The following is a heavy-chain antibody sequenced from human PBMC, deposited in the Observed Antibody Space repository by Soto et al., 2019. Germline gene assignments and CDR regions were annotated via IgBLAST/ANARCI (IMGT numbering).Heavy chain of an antibody. Sequence: QLQLQESSSGLVRPSQTLSLTCAVSGGSISSGGYSWNWIRQPPGKGLEWIGYIYHSGSTLYNPSLKSRVXXXVXXSKNQFSLKLSSVTAADTAVYYCARDQLEGNWFDPWGQGTLVTVSS. D-gene: IGHD1-1*01. V-gene: IGHV4-30-2*01. J-gene: IGHJ5*02. CDR1: GGSISSGGYS. CDR2: IYHSGST. CDR3: ARDQLEGNWFDP.